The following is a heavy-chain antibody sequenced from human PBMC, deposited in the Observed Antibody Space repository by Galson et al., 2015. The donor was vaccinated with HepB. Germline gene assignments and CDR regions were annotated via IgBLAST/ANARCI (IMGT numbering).Heavy chain of an antibody. Sequence: SLRLSCAASGFTFSSYAMHWVRQAPGKGLEWVAVISYDGSNKYYADSVKGRFTISRDNSKNTLYLQMNSLRAEDTAVYYCAREDGSSWYSFDYWGQGTLVTVSS. J-gene: IGHJ4*02. D-gene: IGHD6-13*01. CDR3: AREDGSSWYSFDY. CDR1: GFTFSSYA. CDR2: ISYDGSNK. V-gene: IGHV3-30*04.